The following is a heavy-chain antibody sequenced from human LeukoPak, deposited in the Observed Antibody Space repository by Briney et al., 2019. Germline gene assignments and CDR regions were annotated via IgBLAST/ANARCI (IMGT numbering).Heavy chain of an antibody. CDR1: GGSISSYY. Sequence: SETLSLTCNVSGGSISSYYWSWIRQPPGKRLEWIGYIHYSGSTKYNPSLKSRVSISLDTPKNQFSLRLSPVTAADAAVYYCAGTVAGPNWFDSWGEGTRITVSS. V-gene: IGHV4-59*08. J-gene: IGHJ5*01. D-gene: IGHD6-19*01. CDR2: IHYSGST. CDR3: AGTVAGPNWFDS.